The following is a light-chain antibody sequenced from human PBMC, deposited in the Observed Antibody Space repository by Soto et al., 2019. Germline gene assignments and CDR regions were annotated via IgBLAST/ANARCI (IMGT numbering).Light chain of an antibody. CDR3: SSYTSSSSDV. CDR1: SRDVGGYSY. V-gene: IGLV2-14*01. J-gene: IGLJ1*01. CDR2: EVG. Sequence: ALTQPASVSGSPGQSITISCTGTSRDVGGYSYVSWYQQHPGKAPKLILSEVGNRPSGISNRFSASKSGDTASLTISGLRADDEAEYYCSSYTSSSSDVFGPGTKRTVL.